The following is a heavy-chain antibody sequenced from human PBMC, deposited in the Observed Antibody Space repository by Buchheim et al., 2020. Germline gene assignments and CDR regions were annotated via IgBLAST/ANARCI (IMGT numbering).Heavy chain of an antibody. J-gene: IGHJ5*02. CDR2: IYYSGST. D-gene: IGHD2-15*01. Sequence: QVQLQESGPGLVKPSQTLSLTCTVSGGPISSGGYYWSWIRQHPGKGLEWIGYIYYSGSTYYNPSLKSRVTISVDTSKNQFSLKLSSVTAADTAVYYCARGKRYCSGGSCFVWFDPWGQGTL. V-gene: IGHV4-31*03. CDR1: GGPISSGGYY. CDR3: ARGKRYCSGGSCFVWFDP.